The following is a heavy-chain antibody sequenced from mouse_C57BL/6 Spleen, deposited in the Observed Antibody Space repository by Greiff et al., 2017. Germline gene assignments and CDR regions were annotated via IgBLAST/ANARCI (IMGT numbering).Heavy chain of an antibody. Sequence: VQLQQPGAELVMPGASVKLSCKASGYTFTSYWMHWVKQRPGQGLEWIGEIDPSDSYTNYNQKLKGKSTLTVDKSSSTAYMQLSSLTSEDSAVYYCARDGNYFDYWGQGTTLTVSS. V-gene: IGHV1-69*01. J-gene: IGHJ2*01. CDR2: IDPSDSYT. D-gene: IGHD2-1*01. CDR3: ARDGNYFDY. CDR1: GYTFTSYW.